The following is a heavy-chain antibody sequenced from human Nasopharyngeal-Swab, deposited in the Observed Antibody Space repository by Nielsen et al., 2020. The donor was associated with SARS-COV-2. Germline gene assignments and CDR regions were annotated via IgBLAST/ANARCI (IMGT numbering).Heavy chain of an antibody. D-gene: IGHD6-13*01. V-gene: IGHV3-48*04. CDR1: GFTFSSYS. J-gene: IGHJ4*02. Sequence: GASLKISCAASGFTFSSYSMNWVRQAPGKGLEWVSYISSSSSTIYYADSVKGRFTISRDNAKNSLYLQMNSLRAEDTAVYYCARAISAADFDYWGQGTLVTVSS. CDR3: ARAISAADFDY. CDR2: ISSSSSTI.